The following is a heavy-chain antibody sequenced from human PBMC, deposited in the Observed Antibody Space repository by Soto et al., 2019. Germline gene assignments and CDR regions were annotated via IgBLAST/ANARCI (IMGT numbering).Heavy chain of an antibody. V-gene: IGHV3-23*01. CDR2: ISGGGNDA. D-gene: IGHD3-3*02. CDR1: GFTFSSYA. Sequence: EVQLLESGGGLVQPGGSLVVSCAASGFTFSSYAMPWVRQAPGKGLEWVASISGGGNDAYYADSVKGRFTISRDNSKNTLYLQMTSLRADDTAVYYCARSLFLASTDTEPFDYWGQGTLVTVSS. CDR3: ARSLFLASTDTEPFDY. J-gene: IGHJ4*02.